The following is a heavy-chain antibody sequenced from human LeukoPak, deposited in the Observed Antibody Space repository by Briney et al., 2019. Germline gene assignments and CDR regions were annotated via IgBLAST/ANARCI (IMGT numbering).Heavy chain of an antibody. CDR3: AKETTVVTPPNY. CDR1: GFTFSSYS. Sequence: GGSLRLSCAASGFTFSSYSMNWVRQAPGKGLEWVSAISGSGGSAYYADSVKGRFTISRDNSKNTLYLQMNSLRAEDTAVYYCAKETTVVTPPNYWGQGTLVTVSS. D-gene: IGHD4-23*01. CDR2: ISGSGGSA. V-gene: IGHV3-23*01. J-gene: IGHJ4*02.